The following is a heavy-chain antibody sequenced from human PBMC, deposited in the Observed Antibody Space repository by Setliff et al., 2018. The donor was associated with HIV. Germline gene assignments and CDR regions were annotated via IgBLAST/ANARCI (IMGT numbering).Heavy chain of an antibody. J-gene: IGHJ4*02. V-gene: IGHV4-39*01. CDR2: MYFSGST. Sequence: SETLSLTCTVSGRSINISSYHWGWIRQPPGKGLEWIGSMYFSGSTYQNLSLKRRVTISVYMSKNQFSLKLSSVTAADTAVYYCASGNCAGDCYHDYWCQGTLVTV. CDR3: ASGNCAGDCYHDY. D-gene: IGHD2-21*02. CDR1: GRSINISSYH.